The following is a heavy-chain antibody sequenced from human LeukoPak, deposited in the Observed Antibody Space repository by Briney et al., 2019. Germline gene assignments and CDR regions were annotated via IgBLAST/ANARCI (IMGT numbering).Heavy chain of an antibody. CDR3: ARVAGGGRRFVARKYNYYGMDV. J-gene: IGHJ6*02. CDR1: GFSFSTTP. CDR2: IIASGSTP. V-gene: IGHV3-23*01. Sequence: PGRSLRLSCAASGFSFSTTPMAWGCHAPGKGPEWGSTIIASGSTPNDAESVRGRFTTSRDNSKSILSLQMDSLRVEDTAVYYCARVAGGGRRFVARKYNYYGMDVWGQGTTVTVSS. D-gene: IGHD6-19*01.